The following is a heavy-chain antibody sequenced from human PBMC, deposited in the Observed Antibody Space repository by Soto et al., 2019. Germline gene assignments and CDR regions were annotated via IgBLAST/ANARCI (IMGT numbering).Heavy chain of an antibody. Sequence: GGSLRLSCTASGFSFSDYYMSWIRQAPGKGLEWLSYISSGGRSIKYADSVRGRFTISRDNDKNSLYLQIYSLRAEDTAVYYCARDVGPGSTDYWCQGTLVTVSS. V-gene: IGHV3-11*01. J-gene: IGHJ4*02. CDR3: ARDVGPGSTDY. CDR2: ISSGGRSI. CDR1: GFSFSDYY.